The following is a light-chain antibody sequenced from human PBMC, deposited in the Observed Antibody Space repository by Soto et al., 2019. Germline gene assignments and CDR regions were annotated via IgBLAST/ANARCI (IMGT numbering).Light chain of an antibody. J-gene: IGKJ1*01. CDR3: QQTYSNPPWT. V-gene: IGKV1-39*01. CDR1: QKINSY. Sequence: DIQMTQSPSSLSASVGDRVTITCRASQKINSYVNWYQQKPGKAPKLLIYAASSLQSGVPSRFSGSESGTDFTLTISRLQPEDFATYYCQQTYSNPPWTFGQGTKVEVK. CDR2: AAS.